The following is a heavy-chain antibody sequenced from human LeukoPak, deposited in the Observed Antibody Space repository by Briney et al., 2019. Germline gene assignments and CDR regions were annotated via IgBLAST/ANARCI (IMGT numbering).Heavy chain of an antibody. V-gene: IGHV1-46*02. D-gene: IGHD5-18*01. CDR1: GYTFNSYY. J-gene: IGHJ4*02. CDR2: INPSGGST. Sequence: ASVKVSCKASGYTFNSYYMHWVRQAPGQGLEWMGIINPSGGSTSYAQKFQGRVTMTRDMSTSTVYMELSSLRSEDTAVYYCARSRVGGYGYVSLGYWGQGTLVTVSS. CDR3: ARSRVGGYGYVSLGY.